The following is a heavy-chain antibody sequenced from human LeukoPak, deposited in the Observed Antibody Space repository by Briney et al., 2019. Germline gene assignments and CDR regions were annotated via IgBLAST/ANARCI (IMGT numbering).Heavy chain of an antibody. CDR3: AKVRFGGVAYYMDV. Sequence: GGSLRLSCAASGFTFSSYGMHWVRQAPGKGLEWVAFIRYDGSNKYYADSVKGRFTISRGNSKNTLYLQMNSLRAEDTAVYYCAKVRFGGVAYYMDVWAKGPRSPSP. CDR1: GFTFSSYG. J-gene: IGHJ6*03. D-gene: IGHD3-10*01. CDR2: IRYDGSNK. V-gene: IGHV3-30*02.